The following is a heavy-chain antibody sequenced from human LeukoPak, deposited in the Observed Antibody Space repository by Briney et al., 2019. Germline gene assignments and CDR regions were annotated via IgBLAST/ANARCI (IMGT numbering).Heavy chain of an antibody. CDR2: ISYDGSNK. V-gene: IGHV3-30*18. Sequence: PGRSLRLSCAASGFTFSSYCMHWVRQAPGKGLEWVAVISYDGSNKYYADSVKGRFTISRDNSKNTLYLQMNSLRAEDTAVYYCAKGVVPGGYYYYYMDVWGKGTTVTVSS. CDR1: GFTFSSYC. D-gene: IGHD4-23*01. CDR3: AKGVVPGGYYYYYMDV. J-gene: IGHJ6*03.